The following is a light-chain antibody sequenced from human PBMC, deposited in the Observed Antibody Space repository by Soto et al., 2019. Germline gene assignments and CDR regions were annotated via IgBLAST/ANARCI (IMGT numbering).Light chain of an antibody. CDR2: DAS. J-gene: IGKJ1*01. CDR3: QNFESAPQT. CDR1: QGIRHY. Sequence: DIQMTQSPSSLSASVGDRVTITCRASQGIRHYLAWYQQKPGKVPKLLIYDASNVKSGVPSRFRGGGSGTEFTLDISSLQPEDVATYYCQNFESAPQTCGQGTKVEIK. V-gene: IGKV1-27*01.